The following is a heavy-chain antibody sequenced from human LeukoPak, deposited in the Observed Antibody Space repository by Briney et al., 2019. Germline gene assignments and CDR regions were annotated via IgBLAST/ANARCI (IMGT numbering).Heavy chain of an antibody. CDR2: IGSIVNSYAT. Sequence: HPGGSLRLSCAAPGFTFSGSAMHWVRQASGEGLEWVGRIGSIVNSYATAYAASVKGRFTISRDDSKNTAYLQMNSLKTEDTAVYYCTREESSGWDYAIDYWGQGTLVTVSS. J-gene: IGHJ4*02. D-gene: IGHD6-19*01. CDR1: GFTFSGSA. CDR3: TREESSGWDYAIDY. V-gene: IGHV3-73*01.